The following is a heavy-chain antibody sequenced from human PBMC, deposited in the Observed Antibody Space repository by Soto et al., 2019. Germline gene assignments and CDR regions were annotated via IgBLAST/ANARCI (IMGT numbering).Heavy chain of an antibody. CDR2: IWYDGSNK. CDR3: ARDKVGIAAAGTLDY. V-gene: IGHV3-33*01. D-gene: IGHD6-13*01. CDR1: GFTFSSNG. Sequence: QVQLVESGGGVVQPGRSMRRSCAASGFTFSSNGMRWARQAPTKGREWVEVIWYDGSNKYYADSVKGRFTISRDNSKNTLYLQMNSLRAEDTAVYYCARDKVGIAAAGTLDYWGQGTLVTVSS. J-gene: IGHJ4*02.